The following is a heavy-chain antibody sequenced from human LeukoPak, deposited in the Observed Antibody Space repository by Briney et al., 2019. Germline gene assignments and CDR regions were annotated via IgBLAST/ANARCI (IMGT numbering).Heavy chain of an antibody. Sequence: PGGSLRLSCAASGFTFSSYWMPCVRQAPGKGLVWVSRINTDGSTTNYADSVKGRFTISRDNAKNTLYLQMNSLRGEDTAVYYCAKNPQYGMDVWGQGTTVTVSS. CDR1: GFTFSSYW. CDR2: INTDGSTT. CDR3: AKNPQYGMDV. V-gene: IGHV3-74*01. J-gene: IGHJ6*02.